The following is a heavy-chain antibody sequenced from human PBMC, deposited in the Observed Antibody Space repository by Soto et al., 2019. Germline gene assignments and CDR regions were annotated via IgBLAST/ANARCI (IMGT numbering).Heavy chain of an antibody. CDR3: AADLPNDNYPVDY. V-gene: IGHV3-15*07. J-gene: IGHJ4*02. D-gene: IGHD1-1*01. CDR2: IKSKGDGGTI. Sequence: EVQLVESGGGLVEPGGSLRLSCAASGFTFTNAWMNWVRQAQGRGLEWVGLIKSKGDGGTIDYAAPVKGRFSISRDDSKNTLYLQMTSLKVEDTAVYYCAADLPNDNYPVDYWGQGTLVTVSS. CDR1: GFTFTNAW.